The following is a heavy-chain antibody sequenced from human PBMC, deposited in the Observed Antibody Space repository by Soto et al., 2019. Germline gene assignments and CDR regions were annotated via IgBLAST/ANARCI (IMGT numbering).Heavy chain of an antibody. CDR2: IYYSGST. J-gene: IGHJ4*02. CDR3: ARNDRIAAAGKQGRPFDY. Sequence: SETLSLTCTVSGGSLSSSAYYWGWIRQPPGKGLEWIGNIYYSGSTYYNPSLKSRVTISVDTSKNQFSLKLSSVTAADTAVYYCARNDRIAAAGKQGRPFDYWGQGTLVTVSS. V-gene: IGHV4-39*07. CDR1: GGSLSSSAYY. D-gene: IGHD6-13*01.